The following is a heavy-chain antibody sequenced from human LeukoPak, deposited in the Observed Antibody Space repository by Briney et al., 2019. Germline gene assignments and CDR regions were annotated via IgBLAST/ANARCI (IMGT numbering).Heavy chain of an antibody. CDR3: ARDFIPGITMGPYYFDY. V-gene: IGHV1-18*01. Sequence: GASVKVSCKASGYTFTSYGIIWVRQAPGQGLEWMGWISAYNGNTNYAQKLQGRVTMTTDTSTSTAYMELRSLRSDDTAVYYCARDFIPGITMGPYYFDYWGQGTLVTVSS. J-gene: IGHJ4*02. CDR2: ISAYNGNT. D-gene: IGHD3-10*01. CDR1: GYTFTSYG.